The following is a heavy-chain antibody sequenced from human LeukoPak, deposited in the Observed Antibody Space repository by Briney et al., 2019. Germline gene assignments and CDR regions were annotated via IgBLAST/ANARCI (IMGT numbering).Heavy chain of an antibody. V-gene: IGHV4-4*09. CDR1: GDSISNYY. D-gene: IGHD2-2*02. CDR2: IYASGST. Sequence: SETLSLTCTVSGDSISNYYWSWIRQPPGKGLEWIGYIYASGSTSYNPSLKSRVTISVDTSKNQFSLKLSSVTAADTAVYYCARGTEFGQIVVVPAAIPAFDYWGQGTLVTVSS. CDR3: ARGTEFGQIVVVPAAIPAFDY. J-gene: IGHJ4*02.